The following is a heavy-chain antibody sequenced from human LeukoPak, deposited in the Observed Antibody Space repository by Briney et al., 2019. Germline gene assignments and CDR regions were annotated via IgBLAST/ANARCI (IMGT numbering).Heavy chain of an antibody. J-gene: IGHJ4*02. CDR1: GFTFSSYA. CDR3: ATESDCSSTSCYTESDY. Sequence: GGSLRLSSAASGFTFSSYAMSWVRQAPGKGLEWVSAISGSGGSTYYADSVKGRFTISRDNSKNTLYLQMNSLRAEDTAVYYCATESDCSSTSCYTESDYWGQGTLVTVSS. CDR2: ISGSGGST. V-gene: IGHV3-23*01. D-gene: IGHD2-2*02.